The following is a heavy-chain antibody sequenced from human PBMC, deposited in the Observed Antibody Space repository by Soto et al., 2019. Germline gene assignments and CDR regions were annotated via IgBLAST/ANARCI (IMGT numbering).Heavy chain of an antibody. J-gene: IGHJ6*02. CDR2: INPNSGGT. CDR1: GGTFSSYT. Sequence: GASVKVSCKASGGTFSSYTISWVRQAPGQGLEWMGWINPNSGGTNYAQKFKSWVTMTRDTSISTANMEQSRLRTDNTALFYFARSEGVVAATTLTYGMDVWGQGTTVTVSS. D-gene: IGHD2-15*01. CDR3: ARSEGVVAATTLTYGMDV. V-gene: IGHV1-2*04.